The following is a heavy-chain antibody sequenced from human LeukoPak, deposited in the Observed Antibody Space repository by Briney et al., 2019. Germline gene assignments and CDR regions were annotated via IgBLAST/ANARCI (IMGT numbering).Heavy chain of an antibody. CDR1: GYTFISHY. Sequence: ASVKVSCKASGYTFISHYMHWVRQAPGQGLEWMGIINPSGGSTTYAQKFQGRVTMTRDRSTSTAYMELRSLRSDDTAVYYCAFRRYYFQGSYYYMDVWGKGTTVTVSS. V-gene: IGHV1-46*01. CDR3: AFRRYYFQGSYYYMDV. D-gene: IGHD2/OR15-2a*01. CDR2: INPSGGST. J-gene: IGHJ6*03.